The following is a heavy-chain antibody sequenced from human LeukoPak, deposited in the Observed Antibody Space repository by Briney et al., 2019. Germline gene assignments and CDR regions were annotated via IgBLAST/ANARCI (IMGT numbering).Heavy chain of an antibody. V-gene: IGHV3-21*01. J-gene: IGHJ4*02. CDR2: ISSSSSYI. CDR3: ARDSVGPTPFDY. D-gene: IGHD1-26*01. CDR1: GFTFSSYS. Sequence: KSGGSLRLSCAASGFTFSSYSMNWVRQAPGKGLEWVSSISSSSSYIYYADSVKGRFTISRDNAKNSLYLQVNSLRAEDTAVYFCARDSVGPTPFDYWGQGTLVTVSS.